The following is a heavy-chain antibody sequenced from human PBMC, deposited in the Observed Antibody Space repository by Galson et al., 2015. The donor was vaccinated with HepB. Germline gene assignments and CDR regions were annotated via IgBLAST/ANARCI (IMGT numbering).Heavy chain of an antibody. J-gene: IGHJ3*02. CDR1: GDSVSSNSAA. Sequence: CAISGDSVSSNSAAWNWIRQSPSRGLEWLGRTYYRSKWYNDYAVSVKSRITINPDTSKNQFSLQLNSVTPEDTAVYYCARDLRYRTTGTTGAPRAPFDIWGQGTMVTVSP. CDR2: TYYRSKWYN. V-gene: IGHV6-1*01. D-gene: IGHD1-1*01. CDR3: ARDLRYRTTGTTGAPRAPFDI.